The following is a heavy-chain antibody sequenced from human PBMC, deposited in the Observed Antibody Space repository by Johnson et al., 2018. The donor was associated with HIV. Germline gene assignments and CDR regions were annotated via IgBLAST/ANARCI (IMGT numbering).Heavy chain of an antibody. CDR2: ISYDGNNK. V-gene: IGHV3-30*04. Sequence: QVQLVESGGGVVQPGRSLRLSCAASGFTFSSYAMHWVRQAPGKGLEWVAVISYDGNNKYYTDSVKGRFTISRDNSKNTLYLQMNSLRAEDTAVYYCAKFEPDAFDIWGQGTVVTVSS. CDR1: GFTFSSYA. CDR3: AKFEPDAFDI. D-gene: IGHD1-14*01. J-gene: IGHJ3*02.